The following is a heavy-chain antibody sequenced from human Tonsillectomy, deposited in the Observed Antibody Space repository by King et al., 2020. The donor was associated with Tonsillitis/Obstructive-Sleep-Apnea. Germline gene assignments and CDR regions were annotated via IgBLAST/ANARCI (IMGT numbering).Heavy chain of an antibody. D-gene: IGHD1-26*01. CDR1: GGSISSYY. Sequence: QLQESGPGLVKPSETLSLTCTVSGGSISSYYWNWIRQPPGKGLEWIGYIYYSGSTNYNPSLKSRVTISVDTSKNQFSLKLSSVTAADTAVYYCARRGSYFAFDIWGQGTMVTVSS. V-gene: IGHV4-59*08. CDR3: ARRGSYFAFDI. J-gene: IGHJ3*02. CDR2: IYYSGST.